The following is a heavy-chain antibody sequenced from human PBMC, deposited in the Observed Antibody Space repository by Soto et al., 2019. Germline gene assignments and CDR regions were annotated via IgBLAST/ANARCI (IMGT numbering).Heavy chain of an antibody. CDR2: IWYDGSNK. Sequence: GGFLRLSCAASGFTFSSYVMHWVRQAPGKGLEWVAVIWYDGSNKYYADSVKGRFTISRDNSKNTLYLQMNSLRAEDTAVYYCASSGILWFGELWAPLDYWGQGTLVTVSS. CDR3: ASSGILWFGELWAPLDY. CDR1: GFTFSSYV. V-gene: IGHV3-33*01. J-gene: IGHJ4*02. D-gene: IGHD3-10*01.